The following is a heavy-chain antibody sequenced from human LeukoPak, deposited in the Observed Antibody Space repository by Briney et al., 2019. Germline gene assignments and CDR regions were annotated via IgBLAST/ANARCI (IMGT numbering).Heavy chain of an antibody. CDR1: GFTFSNYG. CDR2: ISSSSSYI. D-gene: IGHD3-16*02. V-gene: IGHV3-21*01. CDR3: ARGSLSRLDY. Sequence: GGSLRLSCETSGFTFSNYGMTWVRQAPGKGLEWVSSISSSSSYIYYADSVKGRFTISRDNAKNSLYLQMNSLRAEDTAVYYCARGSLSRLDYWGQGTLVTVSS. J-gene: IGHJ4*02.